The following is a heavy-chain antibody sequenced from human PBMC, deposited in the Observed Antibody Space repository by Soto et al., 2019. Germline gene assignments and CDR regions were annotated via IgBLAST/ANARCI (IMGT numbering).Heavy chain of an antibody. CDR2: IITDGSST. CDR3: ATGLSTRGYYMDA. CDR1: GFSFSIYW. V-gene: IGHV3-74*01. D-gene: IGHD1-26*01. Sequence: PGGSLRLSCAASGFSFSIYWMHWVRQAPGKGLVWVSRIITDGSSTSYADSVKGRFTISRDNAKNTLYLQMNSLRAEDTAVYYCATGLSTRGYYMDAWGKGTTVTVSS. J-gene: IGHJ6*03.